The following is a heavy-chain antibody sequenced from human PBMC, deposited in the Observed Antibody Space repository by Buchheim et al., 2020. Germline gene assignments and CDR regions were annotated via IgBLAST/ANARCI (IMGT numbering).Heavy chain of an antibody. Sequence: EVQLLESGGGLVHPGGSLRLSCAASGFTFSSYAMSWVRQAPGQGLEWVSAISASGGSTYYVDSVKGRFTISRDNSKNTPYLQMNSLRAEDTAIYYCAKDLKGEQQLVYDYGMDVWGQGTT. J-gene: IGHJ6*02. CDR2: ISASGGST. CDR1: GFTFSSYA. D-gene: IGHD6-13*01. V-gene: IGHV3-23*01. CDR3: AKDLKGEQQLVYDYGMDV.